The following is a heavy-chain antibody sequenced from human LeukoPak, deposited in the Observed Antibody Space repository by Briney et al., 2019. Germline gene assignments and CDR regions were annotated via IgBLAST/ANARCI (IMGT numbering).Heavy chain of an antibody. CDR1: GFNFNVFA. Sequence: GSLRLSCTGSGFNFNVFAMNWVRQAPGQGLEWVSGLSRGGGTTNYADSVKGRFTISRDKSKNMVFLQMNSLRPEDTAVYYCAKEQRIRHCSEGVCMEGYYFDYWGQGSLVTVSS. CDR2: LSRGGGTT. D-gene: IGHD2-8*01. J-gene: IGHJ4*02. V-gene: IGHV3-23*01. CDR3: AKEQRIRHCSEGVCMEGYYFDY.